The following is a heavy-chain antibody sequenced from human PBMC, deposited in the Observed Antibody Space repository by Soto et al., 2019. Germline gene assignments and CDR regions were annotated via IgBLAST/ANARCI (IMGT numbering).Heavy chain of an antibody. CDR3: AKSESGIRNHHAFDI. CDR1: GFTFSSYA. CDR2: ISGSGGST. V-gene: IGHV3-23*01. D-gene: IGHD1-1*01. J-gene: IGHJ3*02. Sequence: EVQLLESGGGLVQPGGSLRLSCAASGFTFSSYAMSWVRQAPGKGLEWVSAISGSGGSTYYADSVKGRFTISRDNSKNTLYLQMTRLRAEATAVYYCAKSESGIRNHHAFDIWGQGTMVTVSS.